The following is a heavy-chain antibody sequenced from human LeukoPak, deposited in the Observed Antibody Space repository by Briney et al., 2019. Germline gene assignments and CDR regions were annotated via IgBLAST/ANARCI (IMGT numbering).Heavy chain of an antibody. CDR2: IKQDGSEK. J-gene: IGHJ4*02. V-gene: IGHV3-7*01. D-gene: IGHD2-15*01. CDR1: GFTFSSYW. CDR3: ARDPGYCSGGSCYFDY. Sequence: GGSLRLSCAASGFTFSSYWMSWVRQAPGKGLEWVANIKQDGSEKYYVDSVKGRFTISRDNAKNSLYLQMSSLRAEDTAVYYCARDPGYCSGGSCYFDYWGQGTLATVSS.